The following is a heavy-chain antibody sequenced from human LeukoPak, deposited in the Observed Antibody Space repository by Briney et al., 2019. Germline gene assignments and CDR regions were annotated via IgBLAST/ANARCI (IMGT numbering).Heavy chain of an antibody. D-gene: IGHD3-16*01. CDR2: IYPGDSDT. CDR3: ARRAITLGDAFDI. Sequence: GESLKISCKGSGYSFTSYWIGWVRQMPGKGLEWMGIIYPGDSDTRYSPSFQGQVTISADKSISTAYLKWSSLKASDTAMYYCARRAITLGDAFDIWGQGTMVTVSS. CDR1: GYSFTSYW. J-gene: IGHJ3*02. V-gene: IGHV5-51*01.